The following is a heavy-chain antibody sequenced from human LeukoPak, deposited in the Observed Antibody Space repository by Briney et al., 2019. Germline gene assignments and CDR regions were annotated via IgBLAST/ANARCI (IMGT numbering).Heavy chain of an antibody. CDR2: IRYDGSNK. CDR3: AKGRIVGATSFDY. Sequence: GGSLRLSCAASGFTFSSYGMHWVRQAPGKGLEWVAFIRYDGSNKYYADSVKGRFTISRDNSKNTLYLQMNSLRAEDTAVYYCAKGRIVGATSFDYWGQGTLVTVSS. CDR1: GFTFSSYG. D-gene: IGHD1-26*01. J-gene: IGHJ4*02. V-gene: IGHV3-30*02.